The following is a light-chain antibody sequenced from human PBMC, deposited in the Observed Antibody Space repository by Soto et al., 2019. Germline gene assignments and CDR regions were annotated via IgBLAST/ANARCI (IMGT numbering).Light chain of an antibody. CDR3: ETWDSNHS. CDR2: VDGSGSY. V-gene: IGLV4-60*02. CDR1: SGHNNYI. J-gene: IGLJ3*02. Sequence: QPVLTQSSSASASLGSSVKLTCTLSSGHNNYIIAWHQQQPGQAPRFLMKVDGSGSYDKGSGVPDRFSGSSSGPDRYLTISNLQFEDEADYFCETWDSNHSFGGGTKVTV.